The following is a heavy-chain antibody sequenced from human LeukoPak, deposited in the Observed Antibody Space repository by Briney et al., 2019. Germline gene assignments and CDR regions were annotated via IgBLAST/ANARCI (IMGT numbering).Heavy chain of an antibody. CDR2: INAYNGNT. Sequence: ASVKVSCKASGYTFTSFGISWVRQAPGQGLEWMGWINAYNGNTNYAQKLQGRVTMTTDTSTSTAYMELRSLRSDDTAVYYCAREAEGRLYYYDSSGHDAFDIWGQGTMVTVSS. D-gene: IGHD3-22*01. CDR1: GYTFTSFG. V-gene: IGHV1-18*01. J-gene: IGHJ3*02. CDR3: AREAEGRLYYYDSSGHDAFDI.